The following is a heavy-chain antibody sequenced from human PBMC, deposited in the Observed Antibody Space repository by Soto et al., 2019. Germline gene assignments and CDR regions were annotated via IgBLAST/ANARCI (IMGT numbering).Heavy chain of an antibody. CDR2: ISYDGSNK. J-gene: IGHJ6*03. CDR1: GFTFSRYG. Sequence: QVQLVESGGGVVQPGRSLRLSCAASGFTFSRYGMHWVRQAPGKGLEWVAVISYDGSNKYYADSVKGRFTISRDNYKNTLYLQMNSLRAEDTAVYYCAKVALPVGRHGVVYYYYYYMDVWGKGTTVTVSS. CDR3: AKVALPVGRHGVVYYYYYYMDV. V-gene: IGHV3-30*18. D-gene: IGHD2-21*01.